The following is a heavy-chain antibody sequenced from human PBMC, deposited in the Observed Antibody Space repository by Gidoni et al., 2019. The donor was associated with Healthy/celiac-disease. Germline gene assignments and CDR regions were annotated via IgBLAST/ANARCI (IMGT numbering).Heavy chain of an antibody. V-gene: IGHV5-10-1*03. Sequence: EVQLVQAGAEVKKPGESLRISCKGSGYSLTSYWISWVRQMPGKGLELMGRIDPSGSYTTYSPSFQGHVTISVDKSISTAYLQWSSLKASDTAMYYCAKSGYSSGWYAFDIWGQGTMVTVSS. CDR3: AKSGYSSGWYAFDI. CDR2: IDPSGSYT. J-gene: IGHJ3*02. D-gene: IGHD6-19*01. CDR1: GYSLTSYW.